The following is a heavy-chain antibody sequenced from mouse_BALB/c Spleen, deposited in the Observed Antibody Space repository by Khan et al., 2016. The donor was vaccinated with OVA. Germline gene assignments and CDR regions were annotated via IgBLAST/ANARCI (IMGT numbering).Heavy chain of an antibody. CDR2: ISYSGNT. Sequence: VQLKESGPGLVKPSQSLSLTCTVTGYSIARDYAWNWIRQFPGNKLEWMGFISYSGNTNYNPSLKSRISITRDTSKNQFFLKLNSVTSEDTATYSCARVYGGDFDYWGQGTTLTVSS. J-gene: IGHJ2*01. CDR3: ARVYGGDFDY. D-gene: IGHD1-1*01. CDR1: GYSIARDYA. V-gene: IGHV3-2*02.